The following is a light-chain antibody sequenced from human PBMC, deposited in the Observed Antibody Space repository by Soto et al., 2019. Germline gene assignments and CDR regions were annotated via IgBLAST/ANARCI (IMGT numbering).Light chain of an antibody. CDR1: SSDVGGFNS. CDR3: SSYTSTMTNV. CDR2: DVV. Sequence: SALTKPASVTRSPGRSITISCTGTSSDVGGFNSVSWYQLRPGTAPKLILYDVVDRPSGVSYRFSGSKSGNTASLTISGLQAADEADYFCSSYTSTMTNVFGSGTRSPS. V-gene: IGLV2-14*03. J-gene: IGLJ1*01.